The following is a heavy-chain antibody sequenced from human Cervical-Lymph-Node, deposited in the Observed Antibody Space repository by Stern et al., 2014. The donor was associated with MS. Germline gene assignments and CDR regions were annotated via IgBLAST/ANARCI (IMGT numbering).Heavy chain of an antibody. D-gene: IGHD5-18*01. CDR1: GGSISSYY. J-gene: IGHJ4*02. CDR3: ARSDTAMANFDY. V-gene: IGHV4-59*01. CDR2: IYYSGST. Sequence: QLQLQESGPGLVKPSETLSLTCTVSGGSISSYYWSWIRQPPGKGLEWIGYIYYSGSTTYNPSLKSRVTISVDTSKNQFSLKLSSVTAADTAVYYCARSDTAMANFDYWGQGTLVTVSS.